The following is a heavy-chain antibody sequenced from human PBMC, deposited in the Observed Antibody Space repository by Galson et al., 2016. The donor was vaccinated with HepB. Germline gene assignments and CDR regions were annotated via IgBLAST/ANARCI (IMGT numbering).Heavy chain of an antibody. V-gene: IGHV1-69*13. D-gene: IGHD1-26*01. CDR1: GGTFNTFA. CDR3: GRRSGSYYFNYAMDV. Sequence: SVKVSCKASGGTFNTFAINWVRQAPGQGLEWMGGVIPAVGTVNYAQKFQGRVTISADESTSTAYMELGSLESGDTAVYYCGRRSGSYYFNYAMDVWGQGTTVTVSS. J-gene: IGHJ6*02. CDR2: VIPAVGTV.